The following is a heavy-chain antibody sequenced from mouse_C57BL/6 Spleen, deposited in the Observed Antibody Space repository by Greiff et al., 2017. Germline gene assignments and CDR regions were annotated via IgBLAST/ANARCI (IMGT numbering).Heavy chain of an antibody. CDR3: ARHEDYYGSSQWYFDV. CDR1: GYTFTEYT. J-gene: IGHJ1*03. CDR2: FYPGSGSI. Sequence: QVQLKESGAELVKPGASVKLSCKASGYTFTEYTIHWVKQRSGQGLEWIGWFYPGSGSIKYNEKFKDKATLTADKSSSTVYMELSRLTSEDSAVYFCARHEDYYGSSQWYFDVWGTGTTVTVSS. D-gene: IGHD1-1*01. V-gene: IGHV1-62-2*01.